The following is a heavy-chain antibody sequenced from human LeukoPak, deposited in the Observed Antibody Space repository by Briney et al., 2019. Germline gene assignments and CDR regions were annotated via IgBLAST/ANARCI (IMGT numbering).Heavy chain of an antibody. J-gene: IGHJ4*02. Sequence: PGGSLRLSCAAPGFTFSSYAMSWVRQAPGKGLEWVSAISGSGGSTYYADSVKGRFTISRDNSKNTLYLQMNSLRAEDTAVYYCAKDRDWGRRGYYFDYWGQGTLVTVSS. CDR2: ISGSGGST. CDR3: AKDRDWGRRGYYFDY. V-gene: IGHV3-23*01. CDR1: GFTFSSYA. D-gene: IGHD7-27*01.